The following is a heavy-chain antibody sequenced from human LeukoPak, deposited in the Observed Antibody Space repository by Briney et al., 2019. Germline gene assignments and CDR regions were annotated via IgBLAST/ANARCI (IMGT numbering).Heavy chain of an antibody. J-gene: IGHJ4*02. CDR3: ARGLYYDTSAYYNY. V-gene: IGHV4-34*01. CDR2: INHSGST. D-gene: IGHD3-22*01. Sequence: SETLSLTCAVYGGSFSGFYWSWIRQPPGKGLEWIGEINHSGSTNYNPSLESRVTISMDMSKNQFSLRLGSVTAADTAVYYCARGLYYDTSAYYNYWGQGTLVTVSS. CDR1: GGSFSGFY.